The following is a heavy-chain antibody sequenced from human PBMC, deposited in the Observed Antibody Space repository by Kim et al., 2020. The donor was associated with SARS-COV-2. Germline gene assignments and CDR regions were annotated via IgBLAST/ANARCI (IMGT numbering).Heavy chain of an antibody. CDR3: AKSITTSCYTSIDY. Sequence: AASVRGRFTISRDNSKSTWDLQMNSLRAEDTAVYYCAKSITTSCYTSIDYWGQGTLVTVSS. D-gene: IGHD2-2*02. V-gene: IGHV3-23*01. J-gene: IGHJ4*02.